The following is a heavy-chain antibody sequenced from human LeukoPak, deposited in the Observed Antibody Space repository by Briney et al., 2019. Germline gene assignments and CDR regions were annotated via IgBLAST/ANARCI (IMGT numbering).Heavy chain of an antibody. D-gene: IGHD2-2*01. V-gene: IGHV1-18*01. J-gene: IGHJ5*02. CDR3: ARDLCSSTSRFHNWFDP. CDR2: ISAYNGNT. CDR1: GYTFASYG. Sequence: ASVKVSCKASGYTFASYGISWVRQAPGQGLEWMGWISAYNGNTNYAQKLQGRVTMTTDTSTSTAYMELRSLRSDDTAVYYCARDLCSSTSRFHNWFDPWGQGTLVTISS.